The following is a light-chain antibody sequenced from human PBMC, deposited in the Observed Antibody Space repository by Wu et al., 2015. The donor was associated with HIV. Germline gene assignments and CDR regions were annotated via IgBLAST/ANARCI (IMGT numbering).Light chain of an antibody. CDR2: GAS. CDR1: QSVSSSY. J-gene: IGKJ1*01. CDR3: QQYSPSPPTWA. Sequence: EIVLTQSPGTLSLSPGERATLSCRASQSVSSSYLAWYQQKPGQALRLLIYGASSRATGVPDRFSGSGSGTDFTLIISRLEPEDFAVYYCQQYSPSPPTWAFGQGTKVDIK. V-gene: IGKV3-20*01.